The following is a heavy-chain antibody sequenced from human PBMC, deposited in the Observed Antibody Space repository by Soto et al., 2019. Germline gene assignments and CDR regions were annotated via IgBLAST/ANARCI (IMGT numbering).Heavy chain of an antibody. Sequence: GGSLRLSCAASGFTFSSYAMSWVRQAPGKGLEWVSAISGSGGSTYYADSVKGRFTISRDNSKNTLYLQMNSLRAEDTAVYYCAKDFQAYCGGDCYSGYYYGMDVWGQGTTVTVSS. CDR2: ISGSGGST. CDR3: AKDFQAYCGGDCYSGYYYGMDV. D-gene: IGHD2-21*02. CDR1: GFTFSSYA. V-gene: IGHV3-23*01. J-gene: IGHJ6*02.